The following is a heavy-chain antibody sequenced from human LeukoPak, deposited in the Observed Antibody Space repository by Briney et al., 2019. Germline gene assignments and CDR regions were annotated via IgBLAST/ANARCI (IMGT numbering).Heavy chain of an antibody. J-gene: IGHJ4*02. V-gene: IGHV3-53*01. D-gene: IGHD3-10*01. Sequence: GGSLRLSCAASGFTVSSNYMSWVRQAPGKGLEWVSVIYSGGSTYYADSVKGRFTISRDNSKNTLYLQMNSLRADDTAVYYCARDSGERGSGSYLIAYWGQGTLVTVSS. CDR2: IYSGGST. CDR1: GFTVSSNY. CDR3: ARDSGERGSGSYLIAY.